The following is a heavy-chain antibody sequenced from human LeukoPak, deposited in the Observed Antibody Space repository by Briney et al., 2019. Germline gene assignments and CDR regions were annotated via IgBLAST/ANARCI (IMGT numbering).Heavy chain of an antibody. V-gene: IGHV4-39*01. CDR3: ASYAYYDFWSCLGAFDI. CDR2: IYYSGST. D-gene: IGHD3-3*01. CDR1: GGSISSSSYY. Sequence: SETLSLTCTVSGGSISSSSYYWGWIRQPPGKGLVGLGSIYYSGSTYYSPSIKSRVTISVDTSKNQLSLKLSSVTAADTAVYYCASYAYYDFWSCLGAFDIWGQGTMVTVSS. J-gene: IGHJ3*02.